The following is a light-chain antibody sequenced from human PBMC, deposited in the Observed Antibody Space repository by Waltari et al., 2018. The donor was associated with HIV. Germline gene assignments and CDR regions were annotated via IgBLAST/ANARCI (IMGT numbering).Light chain of an antibody. CDR1: NLGDQY. J-gene: IGLJ3*02. Sequence: SYGVSQPPSVSVSPGQTASITCSGDNLGDQYTSWYQQRPRQPPVLVIYQNNKRPAGSPDRFSASNAGNTATLTIRGSQAMDEADYYCQAWDNSAAWVFGGGTKLTVL. CDR3: QAWDNSAAWV. V-gene: IGLV3-1*01. CDR2: QNN.